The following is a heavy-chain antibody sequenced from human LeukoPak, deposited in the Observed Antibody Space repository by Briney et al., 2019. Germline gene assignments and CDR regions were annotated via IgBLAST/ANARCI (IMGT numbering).Heavy chain of an antibody. J-gene: IGHJ4*02. CDR1: GFTFSTYA. Sequence: GGSLRLSCAASGFTFSTYAMNWVRQAPGKGLEWVSVISGSGSNTYYADSVKGRFTISRDNSKNTLYLQMNSLKSEDTAVYYCTTYGSGRKFDYWGQGILVTVSS. CDR3: TTYGSGRKFDY. V-gene: IGHV3-23*01. D-gene: IGHD3-10*01. CDR2: ISGSGSNT.